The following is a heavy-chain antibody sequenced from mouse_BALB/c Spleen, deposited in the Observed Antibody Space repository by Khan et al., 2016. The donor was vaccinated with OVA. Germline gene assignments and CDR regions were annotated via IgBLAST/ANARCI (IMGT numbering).Heavy chain of an antibody. CDR3: ARGGYYANSLFDY. J-gene: IGHJ2*01. D-gene: IGHD1-1*01. CDR2: IYPGSGNT. CDR1: GYTFTDYY. Sequence: QVQLQQPGPELVKPGTSVKISCRTSGYTFTDYYINWVKQKPGQGLEWIGWIYPGSGNTKYNEKFKDMATLTIDTSSSAAYMQLSSLTSEDTAVYFCARGGYYANSLFDYWGQGTTLTVSS. V-gene: IGHV1-84*02.